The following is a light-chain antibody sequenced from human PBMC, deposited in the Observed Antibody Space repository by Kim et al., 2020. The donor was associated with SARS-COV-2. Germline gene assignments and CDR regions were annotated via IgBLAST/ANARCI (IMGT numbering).Light chain of an antibody. Sequence: VSPGQTARITCSGDALPKQYAYWYQQKSGQAPVMLIYKDSERPSGIPERFSGSSSGTRVTLTISGVQAEDEGDYYCQSADSSGTYVVFGGGTKLTVL. J-gene: IGLJ2*01. CDR2: KDS. CDR1: ALPKQY. CDR3: QSADSSGTYVV. V-gene: IGLV3-25*03.